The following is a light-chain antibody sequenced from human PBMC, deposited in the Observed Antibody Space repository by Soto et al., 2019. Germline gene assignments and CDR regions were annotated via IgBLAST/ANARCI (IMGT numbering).Light chain of an antibody. CDR3: QQYNSYSEA. Sequence: DIQMTQAPSTLVASVGDTVTITCRASQSISAWLAWYQQRPGKAPKLLIYKMSASERGVPSRFSGSGSGTEFTLTISSLQPDDFATYYCQQYNSYSEAFGQGTKVDIK. J-gene: IGKJ1*01. CDR2: KMS. V-gene: IGKV1-5*03. CDR1: QSISAW.